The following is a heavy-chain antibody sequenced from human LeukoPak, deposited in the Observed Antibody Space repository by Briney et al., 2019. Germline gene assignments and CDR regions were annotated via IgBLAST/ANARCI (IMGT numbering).Heavy chain of an antibody. Sequence: GGSLRLSCAASGFTFSTFAMIWVRQPPEKGLEWVSAISGSAVITFYADSVKGRFTISRDNSKNTLYLQMNSLRAEDTALYYCAKSRLSGINDAFDIWGQGTMVTVSS. V-gene: IGHV3-23*01. CDR2: ISGSAVIT. CDR1: GFTFSTFA. CDR3: AKSRLSGINDAFDI. J-gene: IGHJ3*02. D-gene: IGHD3-3*01.